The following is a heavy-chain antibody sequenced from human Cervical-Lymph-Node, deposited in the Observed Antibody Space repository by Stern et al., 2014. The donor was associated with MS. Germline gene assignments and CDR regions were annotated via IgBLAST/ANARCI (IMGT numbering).Heavy chain of an antibody. D-gene: IGHD3-16*01. J-gene: IGHJ4*02. Sequence: QVQLVQSGAEVKKPGSSVKVSCKASGGTFSNSGITWARQAPGQGLDWMGGVITTFASVNAAQKFQGRLTITADESTNTVYMELSSLRSEDTAVYYCARDRNGEGIMAYWGQGTLVTVSS. CDR2: VITTFASV. CDR3: ARDRNGEGIMAY. CDR1: GGTFSNSG. V-gene: IGHV1-69*01.